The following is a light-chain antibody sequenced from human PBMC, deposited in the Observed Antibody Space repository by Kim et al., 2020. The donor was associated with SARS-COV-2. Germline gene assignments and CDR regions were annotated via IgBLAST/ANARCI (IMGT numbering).Light chain of an antibody. V-gene: IGLV4-69*01. CDR2: VNSDGSH. CDR3: QTWGTGSVI. Sequence: SVKLTCTLTSGFGAYSIAWHQRQPEKGPRFLMNVNSDGSHNKGDGIPDRFSGSSSGPERYLTISSLQSEDEADYYCQTWGTGSVIFGGGTRLTVL. J-gene: IGLJ2*01. CDR1: SGFGAYS.